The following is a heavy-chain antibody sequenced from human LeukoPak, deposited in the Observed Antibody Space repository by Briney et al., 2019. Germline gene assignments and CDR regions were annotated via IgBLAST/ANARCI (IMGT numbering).Heavy chain of an antibody. CDR3: ARDSDIQLWVRENAFDI. J-gene: IGHJ3*02. D-gene: IGHD5-18*01. V-gene: IGHV1-2*06. CDR1: GYTFTGYY. CDR2: INPNSGGT. Sequence: ASVKVSCKASGYTFTGYYMHWVRQAPGQGLEWMGRINPNSGGTNYAQKFQGRVTMTRDTSISTAYMELSRLRSDDTAVYYCARDSDIQLWVRENAFDIWGQGTMVTVSS.